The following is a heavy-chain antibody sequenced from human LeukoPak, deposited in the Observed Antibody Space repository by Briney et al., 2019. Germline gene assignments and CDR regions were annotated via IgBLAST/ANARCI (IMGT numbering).Heavy chain of an antibody. D-gene: IGHD3-22*01. V-gene: IGHV3-53*01. CDR2: IYSGGTT. Sequence: TGGSLRLSCAASGFTVSSNYMSWVRQAPGKGLEWVSVIYSGGTTYYADPVKGRFTISRDNSKNTLYLQMNSLRGEDTAVYYCARAPPQGSSGYYYGWGQGTLVTVSS. J-gene: IGHJ4*02. CDR1: GFTVSSNY. CDR3: ARAPPQGSSGYYYG.